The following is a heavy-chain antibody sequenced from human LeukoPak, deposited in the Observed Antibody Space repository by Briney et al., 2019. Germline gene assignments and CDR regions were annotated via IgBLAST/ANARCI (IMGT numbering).Heavy chain of an antibody. CDR2: ISSSGSTI. D-gene: IGHD3-10*02. J-gene: IGHJ6*04. V-gene: IGHV3-48*03. Sequence: GGSLRLSCAASGFTFSSYAMSWVRQAPGKGLEGVSYISSSGSTIYYADSVKGRFTISRDNAKYSLYLQMNRLRAEDTAVYYCAELGITMIGGVCGKGTTVTISS. CDR3: AELGITMIGGV. CDR1: GFTFSSYA.